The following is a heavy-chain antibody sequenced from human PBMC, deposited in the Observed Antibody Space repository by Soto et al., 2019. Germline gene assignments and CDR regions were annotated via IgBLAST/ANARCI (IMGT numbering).Heavy chain of an antibody. CDR3: ARESHDILTGPPWVWYFDL. D-gene: IGHD3-9*01. CDR1: GGSFSGYY. V-gene: IGHV4-34*01. CDR2: INDRGSI. Sequence: QVQLQQWGAGPLRPSETLSLTCGVSGGSFSGYYWAWIRQSPGKGLEWIGEINDRGSINYNPSLKSQVSILVDTSKNHYSLNLRSVTAADTAVYYCARESHDILTGPPWVWYFDLWGRGTLVTVSS. J-gene: IGHJ2*01.